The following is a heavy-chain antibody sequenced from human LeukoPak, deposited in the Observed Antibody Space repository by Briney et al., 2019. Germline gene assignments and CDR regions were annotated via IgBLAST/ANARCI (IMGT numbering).Heavy chain of an antibody. CDR2: INHSGST. Sequence: SETLSLTCAVYGGSFSGYYWSWIRQPPGKGLEWIGEINHSGSTNYNPSLKSRVTISVDTSKNQFSLKLSSVTAADTAVYYCARYPKVVGAKGAFDIWGQGTMVTVSS. CDR1: GGSFSGYY. CDR3: ARYPKVVGAKGAFDI. D-gene: IGHD1-26*01. V-gene: IGHV4-34*01. J-gene: IGHJ3*02.